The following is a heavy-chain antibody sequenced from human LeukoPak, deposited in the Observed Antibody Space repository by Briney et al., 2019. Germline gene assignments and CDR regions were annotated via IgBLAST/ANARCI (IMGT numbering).Heavy chain of an antibody. V-gene: IGHV4-38-2*01. CDR2: IYHSGST. CDR3: ARGVTIDY. J-gene: IGHJ4*02. D-gene: IGHD4-23*01. Sequence: PSETLSLTCAVSGYSISSGYYWGWIRQPPGKGLEWIGSIYHSGSTYYNPSLKSRVTISVDTSKNQFSLKLSSVTAADTAVYYCARGVTIDYWGQGTLVTVSS. CDR1: GYSISSGYY.